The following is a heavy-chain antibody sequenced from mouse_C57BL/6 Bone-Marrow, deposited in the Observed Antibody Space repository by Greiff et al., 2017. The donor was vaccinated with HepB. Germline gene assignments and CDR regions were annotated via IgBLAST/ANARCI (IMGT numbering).Heavy chain of an antibody. Sequence: QVQLQQSGAELMKPGASVKLSCKATGFTFTGYWIEWVKQRPGHGLEWIGEILPGSGSTNYTEKFKGKATFTADTSSNTAYLQLSSLTTEDSAIYYCARGGLNWDGYFDVWGTGTTVTVSS. D-gene: IGHD4-1*01. CDR1: GFTFTGYW. CDR2: ILPGSGST. CDR3: ARGGLNWDGYFDV. J-gene: IGHJ1*03. V-gene: IGHV1-9*01.